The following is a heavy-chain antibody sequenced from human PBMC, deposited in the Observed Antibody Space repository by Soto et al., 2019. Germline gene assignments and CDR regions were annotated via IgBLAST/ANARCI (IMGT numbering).Heavy chain of an antibody. V-gene: IGHV3-23*01. CDR2: ISGSGGST. D-gene: IGHD3-10*01. CDR1: GFTFSSYA. Sequence: EVQLLESGGGLVQPGGSLRLSCAASGFTFSSYAMSLVRQAPGKGLEWVSAISGSGGSTYYADSVKGRFTISRDNSKNTLYLQMNSLRAEDTAVYYCAKDRIPGSYYNRAFDYWGQGTLVTVSS. CDR3: AKDRIPGSYYNRAFDY. J-gene: IGHJ4*02.